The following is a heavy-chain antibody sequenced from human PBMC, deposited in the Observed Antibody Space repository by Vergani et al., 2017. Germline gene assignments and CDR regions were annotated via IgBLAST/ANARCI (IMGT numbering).Heavy chain of an antibody. J-gene: IGHJ4*02. CDR3: VKDAGSYENFFDS. Sequence: EVQLLESGGSLKQPGGSVRLSCAASGFTFSTYAMHWVRQAPGKGLEWVSALTGGGGSNYYADSFKGRFIISRDNSRDTLYLQMNSLRPEDTATYFCVKDAGSYENFFDSWGQGTRVTVSS. CDR1: GFTFSTYA. CDR2: LTGGGGSN. D-gene: IGHD1-26*01. V-gene: IGHV3-23*01.